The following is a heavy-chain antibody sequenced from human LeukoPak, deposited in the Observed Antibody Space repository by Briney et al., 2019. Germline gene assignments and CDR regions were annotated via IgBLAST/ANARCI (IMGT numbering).Heavy chain of an antibody. V-gene: IGHV4-61*02. CDR3: ARGESSGSNWFDP. CDR1: GGSISSGGYY. J-gene: IGHJ5*02. Sequence: SETLSLTCTVSGGSISSGGYYWSWIRQPAGKGLEWIGRVYTSGSTDYNPSLKSRVTMSVDRSKNQFSLKLSSVTAADTAVYYCARGESSGSNWFDPWGQGTLVTVSS. D-gene: IGHD3-22*01. CDR2: VYTSGST.